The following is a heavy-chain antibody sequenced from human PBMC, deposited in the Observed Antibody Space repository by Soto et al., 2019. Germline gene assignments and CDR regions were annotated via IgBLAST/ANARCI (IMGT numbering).Heavy chain of an antibody. CDR3: ARDDLVWGSFLDY. J-gene: IGHJ4*02. D-gene: IGHD7-27*01. V-gene: IGHV3-7*01. Sequence: DSATGRFTISRDNAKNSLYLQMNSLRAEDTAVYYCARDDLVWGSFLDYWGQGTLVTV.